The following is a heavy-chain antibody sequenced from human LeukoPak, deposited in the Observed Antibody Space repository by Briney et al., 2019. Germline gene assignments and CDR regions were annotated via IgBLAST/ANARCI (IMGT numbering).Heavy chain of an antibody. Sequence: GESLKISCKGSGYSFTSYWIGWVRQMPGKGLEWMGIIYPGDSDTRYSPSFQGQVTISADKSISTAYLQWSSLKASDPAMYYCARPAMVPYFGSPVNWFDPWGQGTLVTVSS. V-gene: IGHV5-51*01. J-gene: IGHJ5*02. CDR3: ARPAMVPYFGSPVNWFDP. D-gene: IGHD3-10*01. CDR1: GYSFTSYW. CDR2: IYPGDSDT.